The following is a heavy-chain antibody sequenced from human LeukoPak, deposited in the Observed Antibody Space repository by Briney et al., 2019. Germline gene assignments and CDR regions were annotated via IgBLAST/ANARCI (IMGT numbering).Heavy chain of an antibody. CDR2: ISGRGGTT. J-gene: IGHJ4*02. CDR1: GFTFSNYA. Sequence: SGGSLRLSCGASGFTFSNYAMNWVRQAPGKGLEWVSLISGRGGTTYYADSVKGRFTISRDNSKNTLYLELSSLRAEDTAVFYCARGLQYYYDSSGYYFDYWGQGTLVTVSS. CDR3: ARGLQYYYDSSGYYFDY. D-gene: IGHD3-22*01. V-gene: IGHV3-23*01.